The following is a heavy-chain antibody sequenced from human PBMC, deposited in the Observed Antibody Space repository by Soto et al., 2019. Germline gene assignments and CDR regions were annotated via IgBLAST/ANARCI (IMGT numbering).Heavy chain of an antibody. D-gene: IGHD3-3*01. Sequence: GGSLRLSCAASGFTFSSYSMNWVRQAPGKGLEWVSSISSSSSYIYYADSVKGRFTISRDNAKNSLYLQMNSLRAEDTAVYYCARDTRVFGVVTLSYYYGMGVWGQGTTVTVSS. CDR3: ARDTRVFGVVTLSYYYGMGV. V-gene: IGHV3-21*01. CDR2: ISSSSSYI. CDR1: GFTFSSYS. J-gene: IGHJ6*02.